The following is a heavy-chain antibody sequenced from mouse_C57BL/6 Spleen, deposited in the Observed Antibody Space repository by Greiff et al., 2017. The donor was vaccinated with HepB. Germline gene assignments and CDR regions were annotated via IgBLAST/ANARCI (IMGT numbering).Heavy chain of an antibody. V-gene: IGHV1-69*01. D-gene: IGHD3-3*01. Sequence: VQLQQPGAELVMPGASVKLSCKASGYTFTSYWMHWVKQRPGQGLEWIGEIDPSDSYTNYNQKFKGKSTLTVDKSSSTAYMQLSSLTSEDSAVYYCARGWGRGAMDYWGQGTSVTVSS. CDR1: GYTFTSYW. CDR2: IDPSDSYT. J-gene: IGHJ4*01. CDR3: ARGWGRGAMDY.